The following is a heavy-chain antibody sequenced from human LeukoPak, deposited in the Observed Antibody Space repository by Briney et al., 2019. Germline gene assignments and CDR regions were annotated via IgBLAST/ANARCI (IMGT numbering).Heavy chain of an antibody. CDR3: ALGCSITSCYGSYYYYMDV. CDR2: IYTSGST. J-gene: IGHJ6*03. D-gene: IGHD2-2*01. V-gene: IGHV4-4*09. CDR1: GGSISSYY. Sequence: SETLSLTCTVSGGSISSYYWSWIWQPPGKGLEWIGYIYTSGSTNYNPSLKSRVTVSVDTSKNQFSLKLSSVTAADTAVYYCALGCSITSCYGSYYYYMDVWGKGTTVTVSS.